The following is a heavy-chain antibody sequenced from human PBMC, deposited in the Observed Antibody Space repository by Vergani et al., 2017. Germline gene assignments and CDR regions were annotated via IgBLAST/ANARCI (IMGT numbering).Heavy chain of an antibody. J-gene: IGHJ4*02. CDR2: IIPIFGTA. V-gene: IGHV1-69*01. Sequence: QVQLVQSGAEVKKPGSSVKVSCTASGGSFSDYAISWVRQAPGQGLEWMGGIIPIFGTANYAQKFQGRVTITADESTSTAYMELSSLRSEDTAVYYCATYTQLEPRFDYWGQGTLVTVSS. D-gene: IGHD1-1*01. CDR3: ATYTQLEPRFDY. CDR1: GGSFSDYA.